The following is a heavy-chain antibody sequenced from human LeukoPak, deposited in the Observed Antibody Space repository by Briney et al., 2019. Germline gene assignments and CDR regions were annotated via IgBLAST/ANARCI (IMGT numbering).Heavy chain of an antibody. Sequence: PGGSLRLSCAASGFTFSSYSMNWVRQAPGKGLEWVSSISSSSSYIYYADSVKGRFTISKDNAKNSLYLQMNSLRAEDSAVYYCARYLEGYSYGDLFDSLGQGTLVTVSS. V-gene: IGHV3-21*01. J-gene: IGHJ4*02. CDR1: GFTFSSYS. CDR3: ARYLEGYSYGDLFDS. D-gene: IGHD5-18*01. CDR2: ISSSSSYI.